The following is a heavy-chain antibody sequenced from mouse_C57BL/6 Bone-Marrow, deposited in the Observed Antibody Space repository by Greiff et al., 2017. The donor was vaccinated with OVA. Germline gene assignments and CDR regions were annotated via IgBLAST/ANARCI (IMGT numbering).Heavy chain of an antibody. J-gene: IGHJ4*01. CDR3: TGGTTVVATRGYYAMDY. Sequence: EVKLMESGGGLVQPGGSMKLSCVASGFTFSNYWMNWVRQSPEKGLEWVAQIRLKSDNYATHYAESVKGRFTISRDDSKSSVYLQMNNLRAEDTGIYYCTGGTTVVATRGYYAMDYWGQGTSVTVSS. CDR1: GFTFSNYW. D-gene: IGHD1-1*01. CDR2: IRLKSDNYAT. V-gene: IGHV6-3*01.